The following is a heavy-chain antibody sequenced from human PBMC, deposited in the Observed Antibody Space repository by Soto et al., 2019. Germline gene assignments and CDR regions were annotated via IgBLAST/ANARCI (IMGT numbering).Heavy chain of an antibody. Sequence: PSETLSLTCTVSGGSVSSGSYYWSWIRQPPGKGLEWIGYIYYSGSTNYNPSLKSRVTISVDTSKNQFSLKLSSVTAADTAVYYCASGYDSSGYYYEPLMFDPWGQGTLVTVSS. V-gene: IGHV4-61*01. CDR1: GGSVSSGSYY. D-gene: IGHD3-22*01. J-gene: IGHJ5*02. CDR2: IYYSGST. CDR3: ASGYDSSGYYYEPLMFDP.